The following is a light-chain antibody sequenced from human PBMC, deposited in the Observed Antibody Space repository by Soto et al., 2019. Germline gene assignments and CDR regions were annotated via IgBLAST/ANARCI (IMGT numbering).Light chain of an antibody. CDR3: QSYDSSLSVHVV. J-gene: IGLJ2*01. V-gene: IGLV1-40*01. CDR2: GNS. CDR1: SSNIGAGYD. Sequence: QAVVTQPPSVSGAPGQRVTISCTGSSSNIGAGYDVHWYQQLPGTAPKLLIYGNSNRPSGVPDRFSGSKSGTSASRAITGLQAEDEADYYCQSYDSSLSVHVVFGGGTKVTVL.